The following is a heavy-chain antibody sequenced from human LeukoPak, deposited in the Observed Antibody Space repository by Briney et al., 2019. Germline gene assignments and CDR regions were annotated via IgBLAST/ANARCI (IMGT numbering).Heavy chain of an antibody. CDR2: IIPIFDTA. Sequence: SVKVSCKASGGTFSSYAISWVRQAPGQGLEWMGGIIPIFDTANYAQKFQGRVTITADESTSTAYMELSSLRSEDTAVHYCARESAGYGGNSPIPFDYWGQRTLVTVSS. CDR1: GGTFSSYA. CDR3: ARESAGYGGNSPIPFDY. D-gene: IGHD4-23*01. J-gene: IGHJ4*02. V-gene: IGHV1-69*13.